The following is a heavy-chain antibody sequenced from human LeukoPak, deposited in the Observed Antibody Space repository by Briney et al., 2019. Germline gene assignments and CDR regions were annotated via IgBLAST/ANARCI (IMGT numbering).Heavy chain of an antibody. J-gene: IGHJ4*02. CDR1: GGIFSSYA. CDR3: ARVRAPSFAQGGFDY. V-gene: IGHV1-69*13. CDR2: IIPIFGTA. Sequence: ASVKVSCKASGGIFSSYAISWVRQAPGQGLEWMGGIIPIFGTANYAQKFQDRVTITADESTTTAYMELSSLRSGDSAIYYCARVRAPSFAQGGFDYWGQGTLATVSS. D-gene: IGHD3-16*01.